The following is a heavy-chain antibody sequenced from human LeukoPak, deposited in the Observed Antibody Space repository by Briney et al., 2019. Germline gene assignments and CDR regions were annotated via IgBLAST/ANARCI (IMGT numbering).Heavy chain of an antibody. J-gene: IGHJ4*02. CDR3: ATVWHDGYNPFDY. D-gene: IGHD5-24*01. CDR1: GVSISHYY. V-gene: IGHV4-59*01. CDR2: IHFRGST. Sequence: AETLSLTCTVSGVSISHYYWSWLRQPPGRGLEWIGYIHFRGSTNYNPSLKSRVTISIDTSKNEFSLNLRSVAAADAAVYYCATVWHDGYNPFDYWGQGTLVTVSS.